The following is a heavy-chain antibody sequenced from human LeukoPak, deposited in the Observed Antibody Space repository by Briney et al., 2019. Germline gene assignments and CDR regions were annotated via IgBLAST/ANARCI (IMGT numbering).Heavy chain of an antibody. V-gene: IGHV3-48*03. CDR2: ISSSGSTI. J-gene: IGHJ4*02. Sequence: GGSLRLSCAASGFTFSSYEMNWVRQAPGKGLEWVSYISSSGSTIYYADSVKGRFTISRDNAKNSLYLQMNSLRAEDTAVYYCARLGYCSGGSCYFLGLTDWGQGTLVTVSS. CDR3: ARLGYCSGGSCYFLGLTD. D-gene: IGHD2-15*01. CDR1: GFTFSSYE.